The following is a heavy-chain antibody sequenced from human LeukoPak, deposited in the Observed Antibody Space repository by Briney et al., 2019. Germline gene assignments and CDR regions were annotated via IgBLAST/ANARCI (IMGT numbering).Heavy chain of an antibody. J-gene: IGHJ3*02. CDR1: GGSISSSSYY. V-gene: IGHV4-39*07. CDR2: IYYSGST. Sequence: PSETLSLTCTVSGGSISSSSYYWGWIRQPPGKGLEWIGSIYYSGSTYYNPSLKSRVTISVDTSKNQFSLKLSSVTAADTAVYYCARVTTRTGIDAFDIWGQGTMVTVSS. D-gene: IGHD4-11*01. CDR3: ARVTTRTGIDAFDI.